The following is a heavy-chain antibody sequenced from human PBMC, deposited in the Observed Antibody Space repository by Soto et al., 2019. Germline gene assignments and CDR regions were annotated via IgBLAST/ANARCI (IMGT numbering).Heavy chain of an antibody. CDR2: ISYDGSNK. J-gene: IGHJ4*02. CDR3: ARDSVAGHSAFGY. V-gene: IGHV3-30-3*01. D-gene: IGHD6-19*01. Sequence: PGGSLRLSCAASGFTFSSYDMHWVRQAPGKGLEWVAAISYDGSNKYYADSVKGRFTISRDNSKNTLHLQMNSLRAEDTAVYYCARDSVAGHSAFGYWGQGTLVTVSS. CDR1: GFTFSSYD.